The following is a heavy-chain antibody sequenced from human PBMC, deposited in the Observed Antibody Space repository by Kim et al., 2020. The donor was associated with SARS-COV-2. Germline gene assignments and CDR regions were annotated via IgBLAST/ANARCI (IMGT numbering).Heavy chain of an antibody. CDR3: ARTTLGYCSGGSCNDAFDM. D-gene: IGHD2-15*01. CDR1: GFSFSTYG. V-gene: IGHV3-48*04. J-gene: IGHJ3*02. CDR2: ISRGSVTI. Sequence: GGSLRLSCAASGFSFSTYGMNWVRQAPGKGLEWVSYISRGSVTIYYADSVKGRFTISRDNAKNSLYLQMNSLRAEDTAVYYCARTTLGYCSGGSCNDAFDMWGQGTMVTVSS.